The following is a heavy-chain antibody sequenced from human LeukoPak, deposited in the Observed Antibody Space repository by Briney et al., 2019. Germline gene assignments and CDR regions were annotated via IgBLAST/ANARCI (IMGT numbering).Heavy chain of an antibody. CDR3: ASFTIFGVVNWFDP. J-gene: IGHJ5*02. CDR2: ISSSSSYI. V-gene: IGHV3-21*01. CDR1: GFTFSSYS. Sequence: GGSLRLSCAASGFTFSSYSMNWVRQAPGKGLEWVSSISSSSSYIYYADSVKGRFTISRDNAKNSLYLQMNSLRAEDTAVYYCASFTIFGVVNWFDPWGQGTRVTVSS. D-gene: IGHD3-3*01.